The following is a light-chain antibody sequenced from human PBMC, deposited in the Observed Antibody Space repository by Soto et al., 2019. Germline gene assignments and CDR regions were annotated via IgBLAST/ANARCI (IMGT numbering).Light chain of an antibody. J-gene: IGKJ5*01. V-gene: IGKV3-20*01. CDR2: GAS. CDR3: QQYGSSLIT. CDR1: QSVSTRS. Sequence: TQSPSSVSASVGDRFTITCRASQSVSTRSLAWYQQKPGQGPRLLIYGASSRATGIPDRFSGSGSGTDFTLTISRLEPEDFAVYYCQQYGSSLITFGQGTRLEIK.